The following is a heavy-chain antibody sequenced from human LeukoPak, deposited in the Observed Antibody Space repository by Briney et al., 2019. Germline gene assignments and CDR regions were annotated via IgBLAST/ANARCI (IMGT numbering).Heavy chain of an antibody. Sequence: SETLSLTCTVSGGSISPFYWSWIRQPPGKGLEWIGYIFYSGSTNYNPSLKSRVTISVDTSKNQFSLKLSSVTAADTAVYYCARDPGYCSSTSCRNRFDYWGQGTLVTVSS. D-gene: IGHD2-2*01. CDR2: IFYSGST. V-gene: IGHV4-59*12. J-gene: IGHJ4*02. CDR3: ARDPGYCSSTSCRNRFDY. CDR1: GGSISPFY.